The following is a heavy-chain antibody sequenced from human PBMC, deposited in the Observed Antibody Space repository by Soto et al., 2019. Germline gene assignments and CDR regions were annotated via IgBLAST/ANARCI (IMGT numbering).Heavy chain of an antibody. Sequence: SETLSLTCAVSGYSISSGYYWGWIRQPPGKGLEWIGSIYHSGSTYYNPSLKSRVTISVDTSKNQFSLKLSSVTAADTAVYYCARDRVTMVRGGLTDNWFDPWGQGTLVTVSS. CDR1: GYSISSGYY. V-gene: IGHV4-38-2*02. CDR2: IYHSGST. CDR3: ARDRVTMVRGGLTDNWFDP. D-gene: IGHD3-10*01. J-gene: IGHJ5*02.